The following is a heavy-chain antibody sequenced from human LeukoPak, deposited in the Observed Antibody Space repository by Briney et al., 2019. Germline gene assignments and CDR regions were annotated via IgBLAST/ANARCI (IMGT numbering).Heavy chain of an antibody. V-gene: IGHV3-23*01. CDR3: AKDRAVEMAPRIAFDI. CDR2: ISGSGGST. CDR1: GFTFDDYA. D-gene: IGHD5-24*01. Sequence: GGSLRLSCAASGFTFDDYAMHWVRQAPGKGLEWVSAISGSGGSTYYADSVKGRFTISRDNSKNTLYLQMNSLRAEDTAVYYCAKDRAVEMAPRIAFDIWGQGTMVTVSS. J-gene: IGHJ3*02.